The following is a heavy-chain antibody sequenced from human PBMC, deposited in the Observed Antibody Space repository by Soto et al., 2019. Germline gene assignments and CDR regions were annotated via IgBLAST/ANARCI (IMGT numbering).Heavy chain of an antibody. CDR1: GFTFSSYD. CDR3: ARGYVGAFDI. Sequence: EVQLVESGGGLVQPGGSLRLSCAASGFTFSSYDMHWVRQARGKGLEWVSAIGSAGDTYYPGSVKGRITISRENAKNSLFLQINSLRAEDTAVYYCARGYVGAFDIWGQGTMVTVSS. D-gene: IGHD5-12*01. J-gene: IGHJ3*02. V-gene: IGHV3-13*01. CDR2: IGSAGDT.